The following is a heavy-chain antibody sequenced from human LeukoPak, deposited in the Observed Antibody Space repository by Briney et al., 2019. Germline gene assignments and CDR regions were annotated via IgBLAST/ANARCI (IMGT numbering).Heavy chain of an antibody. D-gene: IGHD6-13*01. CDR2: INHSGST. CDR3: AREIAAAGGFDY. J-gene: IGHJ4*02. Sequence: SETLSLTCAVYGGSFSGYYWSWIRQPPGKGLEWIGEINHSGSTNYNPSLKSRVTISVDTSKNQFSLKLSSVTAADTAVYYCAREIAAAGGFDYWGQGTLVTVSS. V-gene: IGHV4-34*01. CDR1: GGSFSGYY.